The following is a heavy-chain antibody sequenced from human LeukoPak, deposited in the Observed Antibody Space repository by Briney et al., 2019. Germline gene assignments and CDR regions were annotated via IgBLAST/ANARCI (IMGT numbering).Heavy chain of an antibody. Sequence: ASVKVSCKASGYTFTGYYMHWVRQAPGQGLEWMGWINPNSGGTNYAQKFQGRVIMTRDTSISTAYMELSRLRSDDTAVYYCARDTPYYYGSGSYYIDYWGQGTLVTVSS. CDR2: INPNSGGT. CDR3: ARDTPYYYGSGSYYIDY. V-gene: IGHV1-2*02. D-gene: IGHD3-10*01. J-gene: IGHJ4*02. CDR1: GYTFTGYY.